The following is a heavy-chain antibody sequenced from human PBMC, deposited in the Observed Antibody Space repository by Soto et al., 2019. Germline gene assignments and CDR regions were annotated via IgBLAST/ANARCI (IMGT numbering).Heavy chain of an antibody. D-gene: IGHD3-22*01. CDR2: INHSGST. Sequence: SETLSLTCAVYGGSFSGYYWSWIRQPPGKGLEWIGEINHSGSTKYNPSLKSRVTISVDTYKNQFSLKLSSVTAADKAVYYCARRGSGIVTNNWFEPGGQGSLVT. V-gene: IGHV4-34*01. CDR3: ARRGSGIVTNNWFEP. CDR1: GGSFSGYY. J-gene: IGHJ5*02.